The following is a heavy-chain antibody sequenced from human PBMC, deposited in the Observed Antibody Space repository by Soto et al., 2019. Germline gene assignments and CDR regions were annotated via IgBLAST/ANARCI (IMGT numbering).Heavy chain of an antibody. CDR2: INPNSGGT. CDR1: GYTFTGYY. CDR3: ARGRIGDSPFDY. J-gene: IGHJ4*02. Sequence: ASVKVSCKASGYTFTGYYMHWVRQAPGQGLEWMGWINPNSGGTNYAQRFQGRVTMTRGTSISTAYMELSRLRSDDTAVYYCARGRIGDSPFDYWGQGTLVTVSS. D-gene: IGHD3-22*01. V-gene: IGHV1-2*02.